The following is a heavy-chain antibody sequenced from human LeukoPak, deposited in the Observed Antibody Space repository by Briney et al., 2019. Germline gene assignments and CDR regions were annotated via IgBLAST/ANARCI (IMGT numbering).Heavy chain of an antibody. V-gene: IGHV4-59*01. CDR1: GGSISSYY. CDR2: IYYSGST. J-gene: IGHJ6*02. Sequence: TSETLSLTCTVSGGSISSYYWSWIRQPPGKGLEWIGYIYYSGSTNYNPSLKSRVTISVDTSKNQFSLKLSSVTAADTAVYYCARGFYDSSYYYYYGMDVWGQGTTVTVSS. CDR3: ARGFYDSSYYYYYGMDV. D-gene: IGHD3-22*01.